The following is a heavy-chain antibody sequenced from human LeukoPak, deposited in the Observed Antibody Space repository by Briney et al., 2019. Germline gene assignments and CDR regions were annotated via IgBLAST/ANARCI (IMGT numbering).Heavy chain of an antibody. CDR2: IYENGGTT. J-gene: IGHJ4*02. CDR1: GFTFRSHA. V-gene: IGHV3-23*01. CDR3: ARDGRPLDY. Sequence: GGSLRLSCVGSGFTFRSHAMSWVRQAPEKGLEFVSGIYENGGTTYYADSVEGRFSISRDNSKNTLYLQMNSLRVEDTAVYYCARDGRPLDYWGQGTLVTVSS.